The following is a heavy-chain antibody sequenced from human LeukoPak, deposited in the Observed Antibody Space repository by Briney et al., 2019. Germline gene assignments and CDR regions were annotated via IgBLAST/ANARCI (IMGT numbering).Heavy chain of an antibody. D-gene: IGHD3-3*01. CDR3: AKDPRRDFWSGSYAFDI. CDR2: ISGSGGST. J-gene: IGHJ3*02. CDR1: GFTFSSYA. Sequence: GGSLRLSCAASGFTFSSYAMSWVRQAPGKGLEWVPAISGSGGSTYYADSVKGRFTISRDNSKNTLYLQMNSLRAEDTAVYYCAKDPRRDFWSGSYAFDIWGQGTMVTVSS. V-gene: IGHV3-23*01.